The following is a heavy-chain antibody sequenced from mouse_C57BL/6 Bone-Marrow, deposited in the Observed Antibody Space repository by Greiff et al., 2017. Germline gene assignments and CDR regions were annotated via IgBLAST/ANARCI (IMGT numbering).Heavy chain of an antibody. D-gene: IGHD2-2*01. Sequence: QVQLQQPGAELVKPGASVKLSCKASGYTFTSYWMQWVKQRPGQGLEWIGEIDPSDSYTTYNQKFKGKATLTVDKSSSTASMQLSSLTSEDSAVYYCARDGYGWFAYWGQGTLVTVSA. CDR1: GYTFTSYW. CDR3: ARDGYGWFAY. CDR2: IDPSDSYT. V-gene: IGHV1-50*01. J-gene: IGHJ3*01.